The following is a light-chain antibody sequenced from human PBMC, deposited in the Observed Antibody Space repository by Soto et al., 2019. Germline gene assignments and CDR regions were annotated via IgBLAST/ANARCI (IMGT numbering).Light chain of an antibody. CDR3: QPYDNLPPGEIT. V-gene: IGKV1-33*01. CDR2: DAS. J-gene: IGKJ5*01. Sequence: DIQMTQSPSSLSASVGDRVTITCQASQDISNYLNWYQQKPGKAPKLLIYDASNLETGVPSRFSGSGSGTDFTFTISSLQPEDIATYYCQPYDNLPPGEITFGHGTRL. CDR1: QDISNY.